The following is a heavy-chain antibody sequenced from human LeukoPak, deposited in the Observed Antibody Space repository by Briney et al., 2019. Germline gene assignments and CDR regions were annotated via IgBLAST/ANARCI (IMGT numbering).Heavy chain of an antibody. CDR1: GFTFSSNW. J-gene: IGHJ6*02. CDR3: AREYYYGMDV. Sequence: GGSLRLSCAASGFTFSSNWMHWVRQAAEKGLVWVSRMNSDGSSIRYADSVKGRFTISRDNAKNTLYLQMNSLRAEDTAVYYCAREYYYGMDVWGQGTTVTVSS. CDR2: MNSDGSSI. V-gene: IGHV3-74*01.